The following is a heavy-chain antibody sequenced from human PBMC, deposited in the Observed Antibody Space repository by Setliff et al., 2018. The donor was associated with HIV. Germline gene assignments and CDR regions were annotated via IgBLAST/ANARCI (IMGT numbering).Heavy chain of an antibody. CDR1: GFTFTNAG. V-gene: IGHV3-15*01. Sequence: GGSLSLSCAASGFTFTNAGMSWVRQAPGKGLEWVGRIKSKTDGETEDYAAPVKGRFTISRDDSRSTLYLQMNSLITEDTALYYCTTAVAQNWYGSGNENYWGQGTLVTVSS. CDR2: IKSKTDGETE. CDR3: TTAVAQNWYGSGNENY. J-gene: IGHJ4*02. D-gene: IGHD3-10*01.